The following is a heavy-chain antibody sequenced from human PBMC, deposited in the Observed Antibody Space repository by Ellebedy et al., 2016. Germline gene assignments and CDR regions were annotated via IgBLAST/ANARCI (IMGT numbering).Heavy chain of an antibody. CDR2: IYNSATT. V-gene: IGHV4-59*08. J-gene: IGHJ4*02. CDR1: GGSISSYY. CDR3: ARHFYDSYTSYFDS. Sequence: SETLSLTCSVSGGSISSYYCNWIRQTPGKGLEWIAYIYNSATTNYNPSLQNRVTVSGDTSKNHFSLRLSSVTAADTAVYYCARHFYDSYTSYFDSWGQGTLVTVSS. D-gene: IGHD3-22*01.